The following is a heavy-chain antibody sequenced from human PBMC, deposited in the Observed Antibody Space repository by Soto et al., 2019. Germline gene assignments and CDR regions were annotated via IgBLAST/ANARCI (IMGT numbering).Heavy chain of an antibody. D-gene: IGHD5-12*01. CDR2: ISYDGSNK. Sequence: LRLSCAASGFIFSNYAMHWVRQAPGKGLEWVSLISYDGSNKYYADSVKGRFTFSRDNSKNTLYVQMNSLRAEDTAVYYCARGGYSGYALDYWGQGTLVTVSS. CDR3: ARGGYSGYALDY. CDR1: GFIFSNYA. J-gene: IGHJ4*02. V-gene: IGHV3-30-3*01.